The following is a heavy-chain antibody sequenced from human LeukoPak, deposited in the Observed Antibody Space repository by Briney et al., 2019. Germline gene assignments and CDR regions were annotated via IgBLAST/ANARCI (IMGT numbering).Heavy chain of an antibody. D-gene: IGHD7-27*01. Sequence: SVKVSCKASGYTFTSYGISWVRQAPGQGLEWMGGIIPIFGTANYAQKFQGRVTITADESTSTAYMELSSLRSEDTAVYYCARIKVTGEIDYWGQGTLVTVST. CDR3: ARIKVTGEIDY. V-gene: IGHV1-69*13. CDR2: IIPIFGTA. J-gene: IGHJ4*02. CDR1: GYTFTSYG.